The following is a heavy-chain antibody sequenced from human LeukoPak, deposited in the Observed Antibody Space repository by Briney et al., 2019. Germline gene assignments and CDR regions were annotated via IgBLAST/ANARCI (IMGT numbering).Heavy chain of an antibody. CDR2: ITPDGSQQ. J-gene: IGHJ4*02. CDR1: GFTFSRHW. V-gene: IGHV3-7*01. Sequence: PGGSLRLSCEASGFTFSRHWMSWVRQAPGKGLEWVASITPDGSQQYYLDPVKGRFTISRDTARNSLYLLMFSLGAGDTAVYYCARLLGTTTIYDYWGQGTQVTVSS. D-gene: IGHD4-11*01. CDR3: ARLLGTTTIYDY.